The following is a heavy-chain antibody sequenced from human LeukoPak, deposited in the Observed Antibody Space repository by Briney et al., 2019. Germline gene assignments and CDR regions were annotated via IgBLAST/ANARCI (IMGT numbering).Heavy chain of an antibody. Sequence: PGRSLRLSCAASGFTFSSYGMHWVRQAPGKGLEWVAVISYDGSNKYYADSVKGRFTISRDYSKNTLYLQMNSLRAEDTAVYYCAKMARGSSSWYWDYWGQGTLVTVSS. CDR2: ISYDGSNK. CDR3: AKMARGSSSWYWDY. J-gene: IGHJ4*02. D-gene: IGHD6-13*01. CDR1: GFTFSSYG. V-gene: IGHV3-30*18.